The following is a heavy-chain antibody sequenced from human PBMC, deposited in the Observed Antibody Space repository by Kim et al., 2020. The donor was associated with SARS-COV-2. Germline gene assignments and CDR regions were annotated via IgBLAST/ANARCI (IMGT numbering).Heavy chain of an antibody. Sequence: GGSLRLSCAASGFTFGDYAMHWVRQAPGKGLEWVSVISWNSGSIGYADSVKGRLTISRDNAKNSLYLQMNSLRAEDTAVYYCAKDILAGYCSSTSCRGAFDIWGQGTMVTVSS. CDR1: GFTFGDYA. CDR3: AKDILAGYCSSTSCRGAFDI. D-gene: IGHD2-2*01. CDR2: ISWNSGSI. V-gene: IGHV3-9*01. J-gene: IGHJ3*02.